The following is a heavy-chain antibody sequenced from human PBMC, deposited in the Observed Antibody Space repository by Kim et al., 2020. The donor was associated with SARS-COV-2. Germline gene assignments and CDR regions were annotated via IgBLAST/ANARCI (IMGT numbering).Heavy chain of an antibody. J-gene: IGHJ1*01. CDR2: IIPDGRST. Sequence: GGSLRLSCAASGFTFSEYWMHWVRQAPGKGLVWVSRIIPDGRSTSYADSVKGRFTISRDNAKNTLYLQMNSLRAEDTAVYYCASGLTLAQYWGQGTLVT. V-gene: IGHV3-74*01. CDR3: ASGLTLAQY. D-gene: IGHD2-21*02. CDR1: GFTFSEYW.